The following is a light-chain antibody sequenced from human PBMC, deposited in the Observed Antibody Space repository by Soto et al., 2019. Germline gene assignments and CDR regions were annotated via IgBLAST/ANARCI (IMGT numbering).Light chain of an antibody. J-gene: IGKJ2*01. CDR2: KAS. CDR1: QSVSSW. CDR3: QQYNDFPYT. Sequence: DIQMTQSPSTLSASVGDSVTITCRASQSVSSWLAWYQQKPGKAPKLLIYKASTLESGVPSRFIGRGSGTEFTLTLNSLQPDDFATYYCQQYNDFPYTFGQGTKLEIK. V-gene: IGKV1-5*03.